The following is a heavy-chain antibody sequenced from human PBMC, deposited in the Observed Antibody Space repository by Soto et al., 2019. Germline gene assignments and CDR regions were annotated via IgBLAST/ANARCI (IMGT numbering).Heavy chain of an antibody. D-gene: IGHD2-21*01. V-gene: IGHV3-23*01. Sequence: EVQLLESGGGLVQPGGSLEVSCRASGFNFGNYAMSWVRQAPGKGPEWVSSVGGDASDTHYADSVRGQFTISRDNAKITLYLNMNRLRAEDTAIYFCAKDFIPRNSIYDPFDIWGQGTTVSVSS. CDR1: GFNFGNYA. J-gene: IGHJ3*02. CDR2: VGGDASDT. CDR3: AKDFIPRNSIYDPFDI.